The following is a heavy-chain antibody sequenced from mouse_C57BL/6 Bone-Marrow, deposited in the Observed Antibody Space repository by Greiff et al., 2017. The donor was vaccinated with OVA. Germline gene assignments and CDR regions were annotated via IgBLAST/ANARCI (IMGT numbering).Heavy chain of an antibody. J-gene: IGHJ3*01. CDR3: ARESSLAFAY. CDR1: GYTFTDYY. V-gene: IGHV1-76*01. D-gene: IGHD6-2*01. Sequence: QVQLQQSGAELVRPGASVKLSCKASGYTFTDYYINWVKQRPGQGLEWIARIYPGSGNTYYTEKLKGKTTLTAENSSSTAYMQLSSLTSEDSAVYFCARESSLAFAYWGPANLVTVSA. CDR2: IYPGSGNT.